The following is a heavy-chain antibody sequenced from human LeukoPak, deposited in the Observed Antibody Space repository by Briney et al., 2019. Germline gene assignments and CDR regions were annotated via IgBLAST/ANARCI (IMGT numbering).Heavy chain of an antibody. CDR2: ISSSSTYT. CDR3: ARDRNGGTTGSVDY. D-gene: IGHD1-1*01. V-gene: IGHV3-21*01. J-gene: IGHJ4*02. Sequence: GGSLRLSCAASGFTFSSYSMNWVRQAPGKGLEWVSSISSSSTYTYYADSVKGRFTISRDNAKDSLYLQMNSLRAEDTAVYYCARDRNGGTTGSVDYWGQGTLVTVSS. CDR1: GFTFSSYS.